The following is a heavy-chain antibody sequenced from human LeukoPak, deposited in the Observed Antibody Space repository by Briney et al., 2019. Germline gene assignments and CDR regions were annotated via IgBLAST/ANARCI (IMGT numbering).Heavy chain of an antibody. D-gene: IGHD3-22*01. CDR1: GFTFSSYS. CDR2: ISSSSSYI. J-gene: IGHJ6*02. Sequence: GGSLRLSCAASGFTFSSYSMNWVRQAPGKGLEWVSSISSSSSYIYYADSVKGRFTISRDNAKNSLYLQMNSLRAGDTAVYYCARDLHYYDSSGYYYYYGMDVWGQGTTVTVSS. V-gene: IGHV3-21*01. CDR3: ARDLHYYDSSGYYYYYGMDV.